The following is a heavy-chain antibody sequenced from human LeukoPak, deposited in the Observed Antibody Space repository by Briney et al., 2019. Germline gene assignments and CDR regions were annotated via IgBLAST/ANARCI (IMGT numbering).Heavy chain of an antibody. Sequence: ASVKVSCKASGFTFTSSAVQWVRQARGQRLEWIGWIVVGSGNTNYAQKFQERVTITRDMSTSTAYMELSSLRSEDTAVYYCARTASRARDGYSYDSYFDYWGQGTLVTVSS. CDR1: GFTFTSSA. CDR3: ARTASRARDGYSYDSYFDY. V-gene: IGHV1-58*01. J-gene: IGHJ4*02. CDR2: IVVGSGNT. D-gene: IGHD5-18*01.